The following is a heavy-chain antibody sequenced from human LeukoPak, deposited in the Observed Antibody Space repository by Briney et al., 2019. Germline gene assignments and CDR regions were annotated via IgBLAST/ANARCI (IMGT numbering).Heavy chain of an antibody. CDR3: AGARRDGYNRVDY. CDR2: IIPIFGTA. J-gene: IGHJ4*02. CDR1: GGTFISYA. V-gene: IGHV1-69*05. D-gene: IGHD5-24*01. Sequence: SVKVSCKASGGTFISYAISWVRQAPGQGLEWMGRIIPIFGTANYAQKFQGRVTITTDESTSTAYMELSSLRSEDTAVYYCAGARRDGYNRVDYWGQGTLVTVSS.